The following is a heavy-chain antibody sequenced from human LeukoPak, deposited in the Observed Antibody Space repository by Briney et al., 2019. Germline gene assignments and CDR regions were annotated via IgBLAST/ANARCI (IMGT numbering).Heavy chain of an antibody. J-gene: IGHJ4*02. CDR1: GLAFSDYW. Sequence: GGSLRLSCAASGLAFSDYWMSWVRQAPGKGLEWVSGVSGSGGSTYCADSVKGRFTIPRDNSKNTLYLQMNSLRAEDTAVYYCAKYDSSGYFAVGYWGQGTPVTVSS. CDR3: AKYDSSGYFAVGY. CDR2: VSGSGGST. V-gene: IGHV3-23*01. D-gene: IGHD3-22*01.